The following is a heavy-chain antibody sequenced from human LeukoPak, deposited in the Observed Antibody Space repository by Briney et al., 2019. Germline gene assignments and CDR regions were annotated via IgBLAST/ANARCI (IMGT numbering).Heavy chain of an antibody. Sequence: SETLSLTCTVPGGSISSYYWSWIRQPPGKGLEWIGYIYYSGSTNYNPSLKSRVTISVDTSKNQFSLKLSSVTAADTAVYYCARGEAALGYWGQGTLVTVSS. D-gene: IGHD6-13*01. CDR2: IYYSGST. V-gene: IGHV4-59*01. CDR3: ARGEAALGY. J-gene: IGHJ4*02. CDR1: GGSISSYY.